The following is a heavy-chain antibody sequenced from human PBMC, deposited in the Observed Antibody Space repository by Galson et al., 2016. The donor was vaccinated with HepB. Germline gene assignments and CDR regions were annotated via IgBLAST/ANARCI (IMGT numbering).Heavy chain of an antibody. J-gene: IGHJ3*01. CDR1: GFIFSSYG. Sequence: LRLSCAASGFIFSSYGMHWVRQVPGKGLEWVAVVTYDGSDKYFAHSVKGRFTISRDNSKNTLYLQMNNLRAEDTAVYYCAKDIAYCGGDCYPLLEDAFIFWGQGTMVTVSS. CDR2: VTYDGSDK. V-gene: IGHV3-30*18. CDR3: AKDIAYCGGDCYPLLEDAFIF. D-gene: IGHD2-21*02.